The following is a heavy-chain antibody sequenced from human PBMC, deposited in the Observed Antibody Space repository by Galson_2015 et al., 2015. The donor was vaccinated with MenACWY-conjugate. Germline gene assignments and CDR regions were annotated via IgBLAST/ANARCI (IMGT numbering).Heavy chain of an antibody. J-gene: IGHJ2*01. V-gene: IGHV3-13*01. CDR2: IGVSGDT. Sequence: SLRLSCAASGFTFGSFDMHWVRQATGKGLEWVSSIGVSGDTWCPASVKGRFTMSRENAKNSVYLQLNNLRAEDTAVYYCARDRRAAGAFRANWYFNLWGRGTLVTVSS. D-gene: IGHD6-13*01. CDR3: ARDRRAAGAFRANWYFNL. CDR1: GFTFGSFD.